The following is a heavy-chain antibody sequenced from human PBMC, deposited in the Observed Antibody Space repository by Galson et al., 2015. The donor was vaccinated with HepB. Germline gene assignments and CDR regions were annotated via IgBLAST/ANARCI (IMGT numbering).Heavy chain of an antibody. Sequence: SVKVSCKASGYTFTGYYMHWVRQAPGQGLEWMGRINPNSGGTNYAQKFQGRVTMTRDTSISTAYMELSRLRSDDTAVYYCARKIFQYYYDSSGYQDAFDIWGQGTMVTVSS. CDR1: GYTFTGYY. CDR3: ARKIFQYYYDSSGYQDAFDI. V-gene: IGHV1-2*06. D-gene: IGHD3-22*01. CDR2: INPNSGGT. J-gene: IGHJ3*02.